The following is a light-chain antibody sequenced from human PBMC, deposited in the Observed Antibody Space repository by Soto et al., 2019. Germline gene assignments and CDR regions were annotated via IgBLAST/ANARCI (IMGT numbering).Light chain of an antibody. J-gene: IGKJ4*01. V-gene: IGKV1-5*03. CDR2: KAS. CDR3: QQYEAYPLT. CDR1: QSISSW. Sequence: DIQLTQSPSTLSASVGDRATTTCRASQSISSWLAWYQQKPGKATKLLVYKASSLESGVPSRFRGSGSGTEFTLAISTLQPDDFATYYCQQYEAYPLTFGGGTKVEI.